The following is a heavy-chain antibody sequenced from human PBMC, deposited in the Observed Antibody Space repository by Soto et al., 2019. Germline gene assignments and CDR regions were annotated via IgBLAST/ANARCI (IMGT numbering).Heavy chain of an antibody. V-gene: IGHV3-33*01. J-gene: IGHJ6*01. CDR2: IWSDGSRQ. D-gene: IGHD3-16*01. CDR1: ILTFSIYD. Sequence: VGSLRLSCASSILTFSIYDMHCVRHSPGKSLEWVALIWSDGSRQFYGDSVKGRFTISRDNSKSTLYLQMNSLRVEDTAVYYCAGEPKGGAYDMDVGAQGTTFPVYS. CDR3: AGEPKGGAYDMDV.